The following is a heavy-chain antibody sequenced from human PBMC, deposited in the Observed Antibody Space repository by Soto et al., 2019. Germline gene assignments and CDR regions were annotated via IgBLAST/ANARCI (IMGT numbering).Heavy chain of an antibody. J-gene: IGHJ3*02. CDR3: ARAWPGGEDAFDI. CDR1: GYTFTSYD. D-gene: IGHD3-16*01. CDR2: MNLNSGNT. Sequence: ASVKVSCKASGYTFTSYDINWVRQATGQGLVWMGWMNLNSGNTGYAQKFQGRVTMTRSTSIGTAYMELSSLRFEDTAVYYCARAWPGGEDAFDIWGRGTMVTVSS. V-gene: IGHV1-8*01.